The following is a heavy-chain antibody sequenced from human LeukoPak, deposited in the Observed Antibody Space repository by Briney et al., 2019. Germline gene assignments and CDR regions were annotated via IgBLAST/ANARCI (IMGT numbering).Heavy chain of an antibody. J-gene: IGHJ4*02. D-gene: IGHD6-13*01. V-gene: IGHV1-18*01. CDR2: ISPYNGNT. CDR3: ASSLAAAGPPFEY. Sequence: ASVKVSCKPYGYTFNTYGITWVRQAPGQGLEWMGWISPYNGNTNYAQKFQGRVTMTRDTSTSTVYMELSSLRSEDTAVYYCASSLAAAGPPFEYWGQGTLVTVSS. CDR1: GYTFNTYG.